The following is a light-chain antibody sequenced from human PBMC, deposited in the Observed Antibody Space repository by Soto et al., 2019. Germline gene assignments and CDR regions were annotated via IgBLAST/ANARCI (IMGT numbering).Light chain of an antibody. Sequence: DIVMTQSPDSLAVSLGERATINCKSSQSIFYSSNNKNYLAWYQQKPGQPPKLLIYWASTRESGVPDRFSGSGSGTDFTLTISSLQAEDVAVYSCQQYYTTLALTFGGGTKVEIK. J-gene: IGKJ4*01. CDR1: QSIFYSSNNKNY. CDR2: WAS. CDR3: QQYYTTLALT. V-gene: IGKV4-1*01.